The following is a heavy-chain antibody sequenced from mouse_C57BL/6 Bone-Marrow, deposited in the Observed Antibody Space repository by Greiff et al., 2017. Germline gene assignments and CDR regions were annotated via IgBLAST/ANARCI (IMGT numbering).Heavy chain of an antibody. CDR2: LRSKSNNYAT. J-gene: IGHJ2*01. Sequence: EVRVVGSGGGLLQPKGSLRLSCAASGFRFHTYAMNWVRQAPGTGWEWVARLRSKSNNYATYYADSVKDRFTISRDASENMLYLQLNNVKTEDTAMYYCVRGGWNYFDYWGQGTTLTVSS. D-gene: IGHD1-1*02. CDR3: VRGGWNYFDY. CDR1: GFRFHTYA. V-gene: IGHV10-1*01.